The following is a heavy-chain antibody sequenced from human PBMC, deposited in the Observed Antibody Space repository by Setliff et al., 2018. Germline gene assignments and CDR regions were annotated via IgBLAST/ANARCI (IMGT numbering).Heavy chain of an antibody. J-gene: IGHJ6*03. V-gene: IGHV1-69*10. Sequence: SVKVSCKASGYTFTTYGVAWVRQAPGQGLEWMGAIIPVLGMTDYAQKFQGRLTITADQSTTTVYMELSSLRFDDTALYYCARGPSPTVTPSRLIYFYHMDVWGTGTTVTVSS. CDR1: GYTFTTYG. D-gene: IGHD4-17*01. CDR2: IIPVLGMT. CDR3: ARGPSPTVTPSRLIYFYHMDV.